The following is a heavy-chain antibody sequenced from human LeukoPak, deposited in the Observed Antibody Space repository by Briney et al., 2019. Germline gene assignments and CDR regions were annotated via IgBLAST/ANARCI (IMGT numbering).Heavy chain of an antibody. V-gene: IGHV4-34*01. D-gene: IGHD3-10*01. Sequence: PSETLSLTCAVYGGSFSGYYWSWIRQPPGKGLEWIGEINHRGSTNYNPSLKSRVTISVDTSKNQFSLKLRSVTAADTAVYACAGRTMFRGVIGGGQGTLVTVSS. CDR3: AGRTMFRGVIG. CDR2: INHRGST. CDR1: GGSFSGYY. J-gene: IGHJ4*02.